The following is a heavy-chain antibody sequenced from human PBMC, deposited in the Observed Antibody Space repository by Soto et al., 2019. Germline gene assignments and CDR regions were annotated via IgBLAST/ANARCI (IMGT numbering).Heavy chain of an antibody. CDR3: ARGGVANDYGGNSSFDY. Sequence: PSETLSLTCAVYGGSFSGYYWSWIRQPPGKGLEWIGEINHSGSTNYNPSLKSRATISVDTSKNQFSLKLSSVTAADTAVYYCARGGVANDYGGNSSFDYWGQGTLVTVSS. V-gene: IGHV4-34*01. CDR2: INHSGST. CDR1: GGSFSGYY. D-gene: IGHD4-17*01. J-gene: IGHJ4*02.